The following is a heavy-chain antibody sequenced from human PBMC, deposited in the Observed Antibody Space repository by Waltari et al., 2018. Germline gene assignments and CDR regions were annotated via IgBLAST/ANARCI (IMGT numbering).Heavy chain of an antibody. CDR2: INTDGSIT. D-gene: IGHD6-19*01. CDR1: GFTFSNYW. J-gene: IGHJ4*02. CDR3: ARDVAGEGSR. Sequence: EVQLVESGGGLVQPGGSLRRSCVASGFTFSNYWMHWIRQDPGKGLVWVSRINTDGSITNYADSVKGRFTISRDNAKNILYLQMNSLGAEDTAVYYCARDVAGEGSRWGQGALVTVSS. V-gene: IGHV3-74*01.